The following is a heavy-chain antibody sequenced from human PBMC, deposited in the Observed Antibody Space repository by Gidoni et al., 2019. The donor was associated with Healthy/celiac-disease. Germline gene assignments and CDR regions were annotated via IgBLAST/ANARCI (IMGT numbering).Heavy chain of an antibody. Sequence: QVQLVQSGAEVKKPGSSVKVSCKASGGTFSIYAISCVRQDPGQGLEWMGRIIPILGIANYAQKFQGRVTITADKSTSTAYMELSSLRSEDTAVYYCARAFSSPPLEYDAFDIWGQGTMVTVSS. CDR3: ARAFSSPPLEYDAFDI. V-gene: IGHV1-69*04. J-gene: IGHJ3*02. CDR1: GGTFSIYA. CDR2: IIPILGIA. D-gene: IGHD6-13*01.